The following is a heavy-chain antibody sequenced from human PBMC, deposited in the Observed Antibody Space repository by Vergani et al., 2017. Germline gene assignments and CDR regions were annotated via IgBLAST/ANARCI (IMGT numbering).Heavy chain of an antibody. J-gene: IGHJ6*02. CDR3: ANSEGPSVWYFPNYYYYGMDV. CDR2: MNPNSGNT. CDR1: GYTFTSYD. V-gene: IGHV1-8*01. Sequence: QVQLVQSGAEVKKPGASVKVSCKASGYTFTSYDINWVRQATGQGLEWMGWMNPNSGNTGYAQKFQGRVTMTRNTSISTAYMELSSLRSEDTAVYYCANSEGPSVWYFPNYYYYGMDVWGQGTTVTVSS. D-gene: IGHD2-15*01.